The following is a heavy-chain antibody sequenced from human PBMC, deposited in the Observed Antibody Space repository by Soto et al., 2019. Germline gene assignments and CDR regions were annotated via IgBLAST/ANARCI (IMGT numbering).Heavy chain of an antibody. Sequence: QVQLVQSGAELKKPGSSVKVSCKASGGNFTNFGISWVRQAPGQGLEGMGGIIPLFGKTNYAQKFRGRVTVTADESTSTAYMELNSLRSEDTAIYVCARARGTSWSNWFDPWGQGTLVTVSS. CDR3: ARARGTSWSNWFDP. J-gene: IGHJ5*02. CDR1: GGNFTNFG. V-gene: IGHV1-69*01. D-gene: IGHD6-13*01. CDR2: IIPLFGKT.